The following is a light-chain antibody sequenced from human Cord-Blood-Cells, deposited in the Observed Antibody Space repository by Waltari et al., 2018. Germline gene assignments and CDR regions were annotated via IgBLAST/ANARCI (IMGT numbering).Light chain of an antibody. J-gene: IGKJ1*01. CDR1: QSVSSSN. V-gene: IGKV3-20*01. Sequence: DIVFTQSSVTLSFSPAERATLSCRASQSVSSSNLTWYQQKPVQAPRRHIYGASSRATGIPDRFSGSGSGRDFTLTISRLEPEDFAVYYCQQYGSSPPAWTFGQGTKVEIK. CDR2: GAS. CDR3: QQYGSSPPAWT.